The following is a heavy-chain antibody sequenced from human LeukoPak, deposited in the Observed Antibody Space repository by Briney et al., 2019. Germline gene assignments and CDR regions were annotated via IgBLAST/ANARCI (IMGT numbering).Heavy chain of an antibody. CDR2: IKSKIDGGTT. J-gene: IGHJ2*01. V-gene: IGHV3-15*01. CDR3: TTPPNYLDL. Sequence: GGALRLSCAASGFTFTNALMSWVRQPPGKGLEWVGRIKSKIDGGTTDYAAPVNGRFTISRDDSKNTLYLQMNSLKTEDTAIYYCTTPPNYLDLWGRGTLVTVSS. CDR1: GFTFTNAL.